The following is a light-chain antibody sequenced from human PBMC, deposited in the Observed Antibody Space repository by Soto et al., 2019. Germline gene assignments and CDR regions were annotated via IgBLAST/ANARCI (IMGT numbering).Light chain of an antibody. V-gene: IGKV3-20*01. Sequence: EILLTQSPGTLSLSPGERPTLSCRASPLVVTSYLHWYQHTPGQAPRLLISGALPRATGVPDRFSGSGSGTDFTVTISRLEPENCAVYYFQLYGMSTTFGPGTKVDIK. CDR1: PLVVTSY. CDR3: QLYGMSTT. CDR2: GAL. J-gene: IGKJ3*01.